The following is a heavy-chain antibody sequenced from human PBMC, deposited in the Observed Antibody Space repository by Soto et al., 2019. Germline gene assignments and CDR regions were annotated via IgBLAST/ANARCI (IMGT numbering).Heavy chain of an antibody. CDR3: ARDVARIGSFAY. CDR2: FYYSGST. D-gene: IGHD3-10*01. CDR1: GGSISSSNYY. J-gene: IGHJ4*02. Sequence: PSEPLSLTCTVSGGSISSSNYYWVWIRQSPGKGLEWIGSFYYSGSTYYIPSLKSRVTISVDTSKNQFSVKLSSVTAADMAVYYCARDVARIGSFAYWGQETLVTVSS. V-gene: IGHV4-39*07.